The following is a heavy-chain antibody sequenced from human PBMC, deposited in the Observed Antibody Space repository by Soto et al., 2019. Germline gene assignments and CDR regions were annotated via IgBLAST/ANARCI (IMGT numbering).Heavy chain of an antibody. V-gene: IGHV4-59*01. Sequence: PSDTLSLTCTVSGGSIISYYWNWIRQPPGKGLEWIGYIYYSGSTNYNPSLKSRVTISVDTSKNQFSLKVSSVTAADTAIYYCARDGGNMAARRVWFDPWGHLTLVTVSS. CDR2: IYYSGST. CDR1: GGSIISYY. J-gene: IGHJ5*02. CDR3: ARDGGNMAARRVWFDP. D-gene: IGHD6-6*01.